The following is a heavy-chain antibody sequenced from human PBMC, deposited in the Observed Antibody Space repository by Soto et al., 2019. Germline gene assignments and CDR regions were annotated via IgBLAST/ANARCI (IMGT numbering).Heavy chain of an antibody. V-gene: IGHV3-72*01. J-gene: IGHJ2*01. CDR1: GFTFSDHY. CDR2: TRNKANSYTT. Sequence: LRLSCAASGFTFSDHYMDWVRQAPGKGLEWVGRTRNKANSYTTEYAASVKGRFTISRDDSKNSLYLQMNSLKTEDTAVYYCARGCCSNGVCYRYIDLWGRGTLVTVSS. D-gene: IGHD2-8*01. CDR3: ARGCCSNGVCYRYIDL.